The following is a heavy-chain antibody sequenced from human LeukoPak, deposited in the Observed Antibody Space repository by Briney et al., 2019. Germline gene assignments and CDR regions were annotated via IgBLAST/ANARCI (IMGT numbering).Heavy chain of an antibody. CDR1: GYTFTSYY. CDR2: INTSGGST. J-gene: IGHJ4*02. Sequence: ASVKVSCKASGYTFTSYYMHWVRQAPGQGLEWMGIINTSGGSTSYAQKFQGRVTMTRDTSTSTVYMELSSLRSEDMAVYYCARDWYYDSSGYYNKYDYWGQGTLVTVSS. V-gene: IGHV1-46*01. CDR3: ARDWYYDSSGYYNKYDY. D-gene: IGHD3-22*01.